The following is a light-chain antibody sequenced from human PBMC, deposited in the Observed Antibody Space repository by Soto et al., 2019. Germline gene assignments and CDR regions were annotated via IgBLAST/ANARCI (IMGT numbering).Light chain of an antibody. CDR1: QSVAANY. CDR2: GAS. J-gene: IGKJ1*01. CDR3: QQYSMSPRT. V-gene: IGKV3-20*01. Sequence: EIVLTQSPGTLSLSPGERAALSCRASQSVAANYLAWYQQTPGQAPRLLIYGASTPATGIPDRFRGSGSGTDFTLTITRLEPEECAVYFCQQYSMSPRTFGQGTKVEIK.